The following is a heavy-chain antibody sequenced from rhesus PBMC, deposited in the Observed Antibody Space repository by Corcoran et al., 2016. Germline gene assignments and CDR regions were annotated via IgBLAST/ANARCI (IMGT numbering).Heavy chain of an antibody. D-gene: IGHD2-2*01. Sequence: QVQLQESGPGLVKPSETLSLTCAVSGSSISSSYWSWIRQAPGKGLEWIGYIYGSGSSTNYNPSLKSRVTLSVDTSKNQLSLKLSSVTTADTAVYYCARSWGQRVLVPDYWGQGVLVTVSS. J-gene: IGHJ4*01. CDR1: GSSISSSY. CDR2: IYGSGSST. CDR3: ARSWGQRVLVPDY. V-gene: IGHV4S11*01.